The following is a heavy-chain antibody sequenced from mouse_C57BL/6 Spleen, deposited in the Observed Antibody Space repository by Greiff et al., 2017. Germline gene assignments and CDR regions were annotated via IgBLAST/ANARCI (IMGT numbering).Heavy chain of an antibody. Sequence: VQLQQSGAELVRPGASVTLSCKASGYTFTDYEMHWVKQTPVHGLEWIGAIDPETGGTAYNQKFKGKAILTADKSSSTAYMELRSLTSEDSAVYYCTRSYYGSSSDYWGQGTTLTVSS. CDR2: IDPETGGT. V-gene: IGHV1-15*01. J-gene: IGHJ2*01. CDR1: GYTFTDYE. D-gene: IGHD1-1*01. CDR3: TRSYYGSSSDY.